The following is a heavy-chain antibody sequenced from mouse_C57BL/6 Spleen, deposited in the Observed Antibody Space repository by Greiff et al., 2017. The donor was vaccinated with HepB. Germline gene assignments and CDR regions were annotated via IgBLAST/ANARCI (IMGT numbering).Heavy chain of an antibody. CDR1: GFNIKDDY. CDR2: IDPENGDT. D-gene: IGHD1-1*01. CDR3: TTNYYGSSILFAY. J-gene: IGHJ3*01. V-gene: IGHV14-4*01. Sequence: EVQLQESGAELVRPGASVKLSCTASGFNIKDDYMHWVKQRPEQGLEWIGWIDPENGDTEYASKFQGKATITADTSSNTAYLQLSSLTSEDTAVYDCTTNYYGSSILFAYWGQGTLVTVSA.